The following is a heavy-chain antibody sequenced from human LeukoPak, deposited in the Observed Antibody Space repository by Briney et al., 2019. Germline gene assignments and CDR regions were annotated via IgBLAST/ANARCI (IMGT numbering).Heavy chain of an antibody. CDR2: IGSSSSYI. Sequence: PGGSLRLSCAASGFTFSSYSMNWVRQAPGKGLEWVSSIGSSSSYIYYADSVKGRFTISRDNAKNSLYLQMNSLRAEDTAVYYCARVMGNYYDSSGYYYVPSTFDYWGQGTLVTVSS. CDR1: GFTFSSYS. V-gene: IGHV3-21*01. J-gene: IGHJ4*02. D-gene: IGHD3-22*01. CDR3: ARVMGNYYDSSGYYYVPSTFDY.